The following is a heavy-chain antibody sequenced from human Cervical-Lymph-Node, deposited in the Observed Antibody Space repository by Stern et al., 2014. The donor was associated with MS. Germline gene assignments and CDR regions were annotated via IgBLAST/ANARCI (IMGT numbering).Heavy chain of an antibody. D-gene: IGHD6-13*01. V-gene: IGHV1-2*06. CDR2: INPHSGGT. J-gene: IGHJ1*01. Sequence: VQLVESGAEMKKPGASVKVSCKASGYTFTHYYMQWVRHAPGQGLEWMGRINPHSGGTTYAQSFQGRVTMTRDPSISTAYMEVSRLTSDDTAVYYCAQASPAAGRDPNSGFQLWGQGTLVIVSS. CDR1: GYTFTHYY. CDR3: AQASPAAGRDPNSGFQL.